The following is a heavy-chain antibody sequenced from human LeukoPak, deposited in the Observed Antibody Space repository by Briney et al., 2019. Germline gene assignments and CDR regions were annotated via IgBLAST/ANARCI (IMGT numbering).Heavy chain of an antibody. D-gene: IGHD2-15*01. CDR2: IYSDGST. CDR1: EFTVSSNY. J-gene: IGHJ4*02. CDR3: VREGYCSGGSCYSDY. Sequence: AGGSLRLSCAASEFTVSSNYMSWVRQAPGKGLEWVSVIYSDGSTYYADSVRGRFTISRDNSKSTLYLQLNSLRAEDTALYYCVREGYCSGGSCYSDYWGQGTLVTVSS. V-gene: IGHV3-66*01.